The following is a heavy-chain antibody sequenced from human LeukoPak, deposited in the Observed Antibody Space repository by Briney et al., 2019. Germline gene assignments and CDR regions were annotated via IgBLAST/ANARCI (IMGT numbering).Heavy chain of an antibody. CDR1: GFTFSNAW. Sequence: EAGGSLRLSCAASGFTFSNAWMSWVRQAPGKGLEWVGRIKSKTDGGPTDYAAPVKGRFTISRDDSKNTLYLQMNSLKTEDTAVYYCTTDLSGSYFFDFDYWGQGTLVTVSS. V-gene: IGHV3-15*01. CDR2: IKSKTDGGPT. J-gene: IGHJ4*02. D-gene: IGHD1-26*01. CDR3: TTDLSGSYFFDFDY.